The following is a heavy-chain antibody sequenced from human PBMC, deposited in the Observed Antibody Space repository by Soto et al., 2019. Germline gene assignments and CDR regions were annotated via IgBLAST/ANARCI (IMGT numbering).Heavy chain of an antibody. V-gene: IGHV4-59*01. CDR3: ARVSPYRVAGNNWFDP. Sequence: PSEPLSLTCTVSGSPISSYYWSWIRQPPGKGLEWIGYIYYSGSTNYNPSLKSRVTISVDTSKNQFSLKLSSVTAADTAVYYCARVSPYRVAGNNWFDPWGQGTLVT. D-gene: IGHD6-19*01. CDR2: IYYSGST. J-gene: IGHJ5*02. CDR1: GSPISSYY.